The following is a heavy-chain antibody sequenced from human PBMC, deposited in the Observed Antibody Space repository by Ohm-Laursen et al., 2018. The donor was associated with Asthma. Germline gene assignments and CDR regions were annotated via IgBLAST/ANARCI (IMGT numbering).Heavy chain of an antibody. J-gene: IGHJ6*02. V-gene: IGHV1-3*04. Sequence: SVKVSCKASGYTFTSHAMQWVRQAPGQRLEWMGWINTGNGNTKYSQKFQGRVTITRDTSASTAYMEMSSLRSEDTAVYYCARGNGGMDYYYYGMDVWGQGTTVTVSS. CDR3: ARGNGGMDYYYYGMDV. CDR1: GYTFTSHA. D-gene: IGHD1-14*01. CDR2: INTGNGNT.